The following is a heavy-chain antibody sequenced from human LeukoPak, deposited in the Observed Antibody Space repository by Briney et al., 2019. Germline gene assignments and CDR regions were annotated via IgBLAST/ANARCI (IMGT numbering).Heavy chain of an antibody. V-gene: IGHV3-23*01. J-gene: IGHJ4*02. CDR2: ISGSGGTT. D-gene: IGHD3-10*01. Sequence: PGGSLRLSCAASGFIFSNYAMAWARLTPGKELEWVSAISGSGGTTYYTDSVKGRFTISRDSSTNTLYLQLSSLRAEDTAIYYCARGGSVSAYFFDYWGQGTLVTVSS. CDR1: GFIFSNYA. CDR3: ARGGSVSAYFFDY.